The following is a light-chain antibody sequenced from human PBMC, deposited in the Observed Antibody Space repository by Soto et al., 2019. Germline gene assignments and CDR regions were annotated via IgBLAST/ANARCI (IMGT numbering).Light chain of an antibody. CDR3: QQRSNWPPLT. CDR1: QSVSSY. Sequence: EIVLTQSPATLSLSPGERATLSCRASQSVSSYLAWYQQKPGQAPRLLIYDASNRATGIPARFSGSGSGTDFTLTISSLEPEDFDFYYCQQRSNWPPLTFGQGTKVEIK. CDR2: DAS. V-gene: IGKV3-11*01. J-gene: IGKJ1*01.